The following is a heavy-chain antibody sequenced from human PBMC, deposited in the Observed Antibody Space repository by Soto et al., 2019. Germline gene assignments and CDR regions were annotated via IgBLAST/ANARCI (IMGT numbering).Heavy chain of an antibody. Sequence: SETLSLTCAVSGGSISSSNWWSWVRQPPGKGLEWIGEIYHSGSTNYNPSLKSRVTISVDTSKNQFSLKLSSVTAADTAVYYCARGSDYSHYSVWFDPWGQGTLVTVSS. D-gene: IGHD4-4*01. V-gene: IGHV4-4*02. CDR2: IYHSGST. J-gene: IGHJ5*02. CDR1: GGSISSSNW. CDR3: ARGSDYSHYSVWFDP.